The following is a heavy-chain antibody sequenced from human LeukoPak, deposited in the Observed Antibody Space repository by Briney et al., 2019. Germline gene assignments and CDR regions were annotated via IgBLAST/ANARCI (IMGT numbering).Heavy chain of an antibody. CDR1: GFTFSNYA. D-gene: IGHD4-17*01. CDR3: TRDPNGDYVGAFDM. CDR2: IRGSGGGT. V-gene: IGHV3-23*01. Sequence: GGSLRLSCAASGFTFSNYAMIWVRQAPGKGLEWVSSIRGSGGGTDYADSVKGRFTISRDNSRDTLFLQMNSLRAEDTALYYCTRDPNGDYVGAFDMWGPGTMVTVSS. J-gene: IGHJ3*02.